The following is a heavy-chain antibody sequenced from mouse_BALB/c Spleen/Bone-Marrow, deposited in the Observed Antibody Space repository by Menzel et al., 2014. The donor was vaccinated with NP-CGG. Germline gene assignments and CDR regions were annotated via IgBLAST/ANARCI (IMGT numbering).Heavy chain of an antibody. V-gene: IGHV1-54*01. Sequence: VQLQQSGAALVRPGTSVKVSCKASGYAFTNYLIDWVKQRPGQGLEWIGVINPGSGGTTYNEKFKGRTTLTADKSSNTAYMQLSSLTPDDSAVYFCATNWGDYWGQGTTLTVSS. J-gene: IGHJ2*01. D-gene: IGHD4-1*01. CDR3: ATNWGDY. CDR2: INPGSGGT. CDR1: GYAFTNYL.